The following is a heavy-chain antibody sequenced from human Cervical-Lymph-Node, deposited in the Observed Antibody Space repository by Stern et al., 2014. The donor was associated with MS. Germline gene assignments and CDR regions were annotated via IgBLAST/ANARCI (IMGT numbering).Heavy chain of an antibody. CDR1: GYSFSHFW. V-gene: IGHV5-51*01. J-gene: IGHJ3*02. Sequence: EVQLVESGAEVKKPGESLKISCKTSGYSFSHFWIGWVRQMPGKGLEWVGIIYPADSDTTYSPSFQGQVTISADVSISTACLQWSSLKASDTAMYYCVRRRDSDSYDTFDIWGQGTMLTVSS. CDR2: IYPADSDT. D-gene: IGHD3-22*01. CDR3: VRRRDSDSYDTFDI.